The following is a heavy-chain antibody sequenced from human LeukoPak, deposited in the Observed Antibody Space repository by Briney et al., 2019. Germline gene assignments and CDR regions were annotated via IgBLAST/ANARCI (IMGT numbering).Heavy chain of an antibody. V-gene: IGHV4-4*07. D-gene: IGHD6-19*01. CDR2: IYTSGST. CDR1: GGSISRYY. Sequence: SETLSLTNTVSGGSISRYYRSCIRQPAGKGQEWIGRIYTSGSTKYNPSLKSRATISLDTSKNQFSLKLSSVTATDTAVYYCATGMTVAGDWVFDYWGQGTLVTVSS. J-gene: IGHJ4*02. CDR3: ATGMTVAGDWVFDY.